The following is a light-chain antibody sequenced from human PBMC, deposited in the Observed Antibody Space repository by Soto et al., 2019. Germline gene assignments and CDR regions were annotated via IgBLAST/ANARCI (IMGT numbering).Light chain of an antibody. Sequence: QSVLTPPPLTSGTHGPRATPTCYGNSPNIGSNTVNWYQQLPGTAPKLLIYSNNQRPSGVPDRFSGSKSGTSASLAISGLQSEDEADYYCAAWDDSLNGYVFGTGTKVTVL. V-gene: IGLV1-44*01. CDR2: SNN. J-gene: IGLJ1*01. CDR1: SPNIGSNT. CDR3: AAWDDSLNGYV.